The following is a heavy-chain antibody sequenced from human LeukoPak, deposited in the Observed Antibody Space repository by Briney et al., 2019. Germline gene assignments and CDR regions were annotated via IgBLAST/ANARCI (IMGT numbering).Heavy chain of an antibody. CDR3: ARGKDILTGYYGENY. Sequence: SDPLSLPCALYGGSFSAYYWNWIRQPPEKGLEWIGEINHSGSTSYNPSLKSRVTISVDTSKKQFSLKLSSVTAADTAVYYCARGKDILTGYYGENYWGQGALVTVSS. J-gene: IGHJ4*02. CDR2: INHSGST. V-gene: IGHV4-34*01. D-gene: IGHD3-9*01. CDR1: GGSFSAYY.